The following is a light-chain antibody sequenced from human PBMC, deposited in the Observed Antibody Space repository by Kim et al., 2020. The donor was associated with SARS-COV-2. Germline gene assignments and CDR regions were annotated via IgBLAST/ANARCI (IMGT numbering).Light chain of an antibody. J-gene: IGKJ4*01. CDR3: QLHHNSLLI. Sequence: SSGDKGTLSCRASQSVIGTHLGWHQQKPGQAPRLLIYGASSRATGIPDRFSGSGSGTDFTLTISRLEPEDSAVYYCQLHHNSLLIFGGGTKVDIK. CDR2: GAS. CDR1: QSVIGTH. V-gene: IGKV3-20*01.